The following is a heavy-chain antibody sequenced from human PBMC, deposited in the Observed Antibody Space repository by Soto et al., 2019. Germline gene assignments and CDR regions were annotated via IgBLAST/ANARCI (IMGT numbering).Heavy chain of an antibody. D-gene: IGHD1-1*01. CDR1: GGTFSSYT. V-gene: IGHV1-69*02. Sequence: QVQLVQSGAEVKKPGSSVKVSCKASGGTFSSYTISWVRQAPGQALEWMGRIIPILGIANYAQKFQGRVTITADKSTSTAYMELSSLRSEDTAVYYCARLPELERLLHYGMDVWGQGTTVTVSS. CDR3: ARLPELERLLHYGMDV. J-gene: IGHJ6*02. CDR2: IIPILGIA.